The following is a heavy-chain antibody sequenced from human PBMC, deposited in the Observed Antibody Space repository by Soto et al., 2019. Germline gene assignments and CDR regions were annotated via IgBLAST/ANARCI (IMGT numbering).Heavy chain of an antibody. J-gene: IGHJ6*02. CDR2: IISVFGTA. V-gene: IGHV1-69*12. CDR1: GGSLSNYG. CDR3: ARGDATKIVVTTYYAMDV. D-gene: IGHD3-9*01. Sequence: QVQLVQSGAEVKKPGSSVKVSCKASGGSLSNYGISWVRQAPGQGLEWMGGIISVFGTANYAQKFQGRVTITADESTSIVYLDVTSLRSEDTAVYYCARGDATKIVVTTYYAMDVWGQGTTVPVSS.